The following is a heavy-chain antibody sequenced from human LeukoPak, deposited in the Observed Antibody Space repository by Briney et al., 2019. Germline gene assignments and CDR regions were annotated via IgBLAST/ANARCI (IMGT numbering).Heavy chain of an antibody. CDR1: GFTFSSYT. CDR3: ARDVGSGSYSASDY. J-gene: IGHJ4*02. V-gene: IGHV3-21*01. Sequence: PGGSLRLSCAASGFTFSSYTMNWVRQAPGKGLEWVSSISGSSGYISYADSVKGRFTISRDNAKKSLYLQMTSLTAEDTAVYYCARDVGSGSYSASDYWGQGTRVTVSS. D-gene: IGHD3-10*01. CDR2: ISGSSGYI.